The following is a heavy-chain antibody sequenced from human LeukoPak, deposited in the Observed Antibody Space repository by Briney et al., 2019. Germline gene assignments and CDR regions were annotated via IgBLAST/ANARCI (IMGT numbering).Heavy chain of an antibody. CDR1: GGSISSGGYS. Sequence: PSETLSLTCAVSGGSISSGGYSCSWIRQPPGKGLEWIGYIYYSGSTYYNPSLKSRVTISVDTSKNQFSLKLSSVTAADTAVYYCARGNRGSGSRGIKFDPWGQGTLVTVSS. V-gene: IGHV4-30-4*07. CDR3: ARGNRGSGSRGIKFDP. J-gene: IGHJ5*02. D-gene: IGHD3-10*01. CDR2: IYYSGST.